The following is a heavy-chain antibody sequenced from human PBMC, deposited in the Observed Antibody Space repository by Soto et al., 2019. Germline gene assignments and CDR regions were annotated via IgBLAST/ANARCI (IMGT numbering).Heavy chain of an antibody. J-gene: IGHJ3*02. CDR3: AKQTYSGYDTHKDAFDI. D-gene: IGHD5-12*01. V-gene: IGHV3-23*01. CDR2: FSGTGGST. Sequence: GGSLRLSCAASGFTFRNYAMSWVRQAPGKGLEWVSGFSGTGGSTYYADSVKGRFTISRDNSKNTLYLQMNSLRAEDTAVYYCAKQTYSGYDTHKDAFDIWGQGTMVTVSS. CDR1: GFTFRNYA.